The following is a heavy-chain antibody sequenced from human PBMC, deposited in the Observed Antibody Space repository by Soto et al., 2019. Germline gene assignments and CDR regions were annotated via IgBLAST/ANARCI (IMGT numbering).Heavy chain of an antibody. CDR3: ASGLVEHSSSWYDY. D-gene: IGHD6-13*01. Sequence: PGGSLRLSCAASGFSFSTYWMHWVRQAPEKGLVWVSRINSDASSTDYADSVRGRFTISRDRAKNTLYLQMISLRAEDTAVYYCASGLVEHSSSWYDYWGQGTLVTVSS. CDR1: GFSFSTYW. V-gene: IGHV3-74*01. CDR2: INSDASST. J-gene: IGHJ4*02.